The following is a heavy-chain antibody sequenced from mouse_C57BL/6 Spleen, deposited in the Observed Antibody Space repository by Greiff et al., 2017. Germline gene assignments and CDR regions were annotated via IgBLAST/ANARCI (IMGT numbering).Heavy chain of an antibody. CDR3: TLQGTAQATGYYAMDY. D-gene: IGHD3-2*02. V-gene: IGHV14-4*01. CDR1: GFNIKDDY. Sequence: EVKLVESGAELVRPGASVTLSCTASGFNIKDDYMHWVKQRPEQGLEWIGWIDPENGDTEYASKFQGKATITADTSSNTAYLQLSSLTSEDTAVYYCTLQGTAQATGYYAMDYWGQGTSVTVSS. J-gene: IGHJ4*01. CDR2: IDPENGDT.